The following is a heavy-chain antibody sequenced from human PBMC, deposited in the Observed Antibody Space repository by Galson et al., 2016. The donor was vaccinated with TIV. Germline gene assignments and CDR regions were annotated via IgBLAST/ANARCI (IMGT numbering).Heavy chain of an antibody. D-gene: IGHD3-22*01. CDR1: GDTLSRFT. Sequence: SVKVSCKASGDTLSRFTVSWVRQAPGQGLEWMGRIIPLLGIGDHAQKFQNRVAITADRSTSAAYMELSSLKSEDTAVYYCAIYDSSGYYSAEFFQQWGQGTLLIVSS. CDR2: IIPLLGIG. V-gene: IGHV1-69*02. J-gene: IGHJ1*01. CDR3: AIYDSSGYYSAEFFQQ.